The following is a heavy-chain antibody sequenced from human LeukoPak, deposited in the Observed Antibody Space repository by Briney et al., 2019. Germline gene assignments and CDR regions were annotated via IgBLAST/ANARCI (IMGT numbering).Heavy chain of an antibody. CDR1: GFTFSDYY. D-gene: IGHD2-2*01. J-gene: IGHJ4*02. CDR2: ISSSGSTI. CDR3: ARESPPAANFDY. Sequence: PGGSLRLSCAASGFTFSDYYMSWIRQAPGKGLEWVSYISSSGSTIYYADSVKGRFTISRDNAKNSLYPQMNSLRAEDTAVYYCARESPPAANFDYWGQGTLVTVSS. V-gene: IGHV3-11*01.